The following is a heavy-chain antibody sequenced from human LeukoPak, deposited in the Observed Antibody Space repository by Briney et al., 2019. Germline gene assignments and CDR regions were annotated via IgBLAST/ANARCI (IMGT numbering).Heavy chain of an antibody. Sequence: GGSLRLSCVASGLSFGSYWMDWVRQAPGKGPEWVANIRKDGGDIHYVDSVKGRFTISRDNAKNSVYLQMHRLRAEDTTVYYCARDAFGDFSYWGQGILVTVSS. CDR2: IRKDGGDI. J-gene: IGHJ4*02. V-gene: IGHV3-7*01. CDR3: ARDAFGDFSY. CDR1: GLSFGSYW. D-gene: IGHD3-10*01.